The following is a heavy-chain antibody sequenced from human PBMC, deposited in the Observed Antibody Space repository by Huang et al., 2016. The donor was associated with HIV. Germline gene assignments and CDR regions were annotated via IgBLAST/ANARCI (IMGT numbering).Heavy chain of an antibody. V-gene: IGHV4-34*01. Sequence: QVQLQQWGAGLLKPSETLSLTCAVYGGSFSGYYWSWIRQSPGKGLGWIGEINHSGSTNSNPSLKSRTTISVDTSKNQFSLKLSSVTAADTAVYYCARERMMSWLDDHDAFDIWGQGTMVTVSS. CDR2: INHSGST. J-gene: IGHJ3*02. CDR3: ARERMMSWLDDHDAFDI. D-gene: IGHD1-1*01. CDR1: GGSFSGYY.